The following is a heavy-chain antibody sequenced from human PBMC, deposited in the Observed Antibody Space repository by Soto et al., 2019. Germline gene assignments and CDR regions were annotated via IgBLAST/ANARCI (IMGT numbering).Heavy chain of an antibody. CDR1: GGSISSYY. CDR2: ISYNERT. J-gene: IGHJ4*02. D-gene: IGHD1-26*01. CDR3: AREGGSYLAGFDY. Sequence: SETLSLTCTVSGGSISSYYWSWIRQPPGKGLEWIGFISYNERTNYNPSLKSRVTISVDTSKIQFSLKLSSVTAADTAVYYCAREGGSYLAGFDYWGQGTLVTVSS. V-gene: IGHV4-59*01.